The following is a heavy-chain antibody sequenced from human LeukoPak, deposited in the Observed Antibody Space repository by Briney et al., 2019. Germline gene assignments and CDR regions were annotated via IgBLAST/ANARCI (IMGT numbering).Heavy chain of an antibody. Sequence: GGSLRLSCAASGFTFSSYSMNWVRQAPGKGLEWVSYTSSSSSAIYYADSVKGRFTISRDNAKNSLYLQMNSLRAEDTAVYYWGKDRQQLVYTLQSSFDSWGQGTLVTVSS. CDR3: GKDRQQLVYTLQSSFDS. V-gene: IGHV3-48*04. J-gene: IGHJ4*02. D-gene: IGHD6-13*01. CDR2: TSSSSSAI. CDR1: GFTFSSYS.